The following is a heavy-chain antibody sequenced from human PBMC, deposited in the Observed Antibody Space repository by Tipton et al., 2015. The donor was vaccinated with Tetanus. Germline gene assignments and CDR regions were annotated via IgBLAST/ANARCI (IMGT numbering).Heavy chain of an antibody. D-gene: IGHD2-2*01. CDR2: IIPIFGTA. V-gene: IGHV1-69*01. Sequence: QSGAEVKKPGSSVKVSCKASGGTFSSYAISWVRQAPGQGLEWMGGIIPIFGTANYAQKFQGRVTITADESTSTAYMELSSLRSEDTAVYYCARAGRIGYCSSTSFLCWFDPWGQGTLVTVSS. CDR3: ARAGRIGYCSSTSFLCWFDP. J-gene: IGHJ5*02. CDR1: GGTFSSYA.